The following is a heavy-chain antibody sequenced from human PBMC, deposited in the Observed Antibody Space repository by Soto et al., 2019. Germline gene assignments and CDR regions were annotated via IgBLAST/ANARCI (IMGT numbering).Heavy chain of an antibody. CDR1: GGSISSYY. Sequence: SETLSLTCTVSGGSISSYYWSWIRQPPGKGLEWIGYIYYSGSTNYNPSLKSRVTISVDTSKNQFSLKLSSVTAADTAVYYCARQYSGYVPATYYFDYWGQGTLVTVSS. V-gene: IGHV4-59*08. J-gene: IGHJ4*02. D-gene: IGHD5-12*01. CDR2: IYYSGST. CDR3: ARQYSGYVPATYYFDY.